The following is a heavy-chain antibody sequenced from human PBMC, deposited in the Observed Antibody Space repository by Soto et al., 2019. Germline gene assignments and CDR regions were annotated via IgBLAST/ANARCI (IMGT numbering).Heavy chain of an antibody. V-gene: IGHV5-51*01. D-gene: IGHD3-9*01. CDR2: IYPDDSDT. CDR1: GYVLPSFW. J-gene: IGHJ4*02. CDR3: ARAPSLSGYYNPFDH. Sequence: PGESLKISCKTSGYVLPSFWIAWVRQVPGKGLEWMGSIYPDDSDTRYSPSFQGQVTVSAATSVNTAYLQWTSLKASDSAIYYCARAPSLSGYYNPFDHWGQGTQVTVSS.